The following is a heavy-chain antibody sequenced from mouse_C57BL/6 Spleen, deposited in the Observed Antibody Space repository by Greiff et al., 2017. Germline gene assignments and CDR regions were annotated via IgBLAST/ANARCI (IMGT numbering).Heavy chain of an antibody. Sequence: QVQLKESGPGLVQPSQSLSITCTVSGFSLTSYGVHWVRQSPGKGLEWLGVIWSGGSTDYNAAFISRLSISKDNSKSQVFFKMNSLQADDTAIYYCAPSYDYDGFYARDYWGQGTSVTVSS. CDR2: IWSGGST. CDR1: GFSLTSYG. D-gene: IGHD2-4*01. V-gene: IGHV2-2*01. CDR3: APSYDYDGFYARDY. J-gene: IGHJ4*01.